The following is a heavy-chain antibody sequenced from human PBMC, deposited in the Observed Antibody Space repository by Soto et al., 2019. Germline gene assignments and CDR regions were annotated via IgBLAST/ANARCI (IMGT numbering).Heavy chain of an antibody. J-gene: IGHJ5*02. CDR2: ISAYNGNT. CDR3: ARYPDDVIAARPVLSKCIHP. D-gene: IGHD6-6*01. Sequence: ASVKVSCKASGYTFTSYGISWVRQAPGQGLEWMGWISAYNGNTNYAQKLQGRVTMTTDTSTSTAYMELRSLRSDDTAVYYCARYPDDVIAARPVLSKCIHPWGQGTLVTVSS. V-gene: IGHV1-18*01. CDR1: GYTFTSYG.